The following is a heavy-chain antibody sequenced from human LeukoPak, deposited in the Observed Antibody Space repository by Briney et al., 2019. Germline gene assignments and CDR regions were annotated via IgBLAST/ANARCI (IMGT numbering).Heavy chain of an antibody. CDR1: GGSISSYY. Sequence: SETLSLTCTVSGGSISSYYWSWIRQPPGKGLVWIGYIYYSGSTNYNPSLKSRVTISVDTSKNQFSLKLSSVTAADTAVYYCARVEASSSSKYYYYGMDVWGQGTTVTVSS. V-gene: IGHV4-59*01. J-gene: IGHJ6*02. CDR3: ARVEASSSSKYYYYGMDV. CDR2: IYYSGST. D-gene: IGHD6-6*01.